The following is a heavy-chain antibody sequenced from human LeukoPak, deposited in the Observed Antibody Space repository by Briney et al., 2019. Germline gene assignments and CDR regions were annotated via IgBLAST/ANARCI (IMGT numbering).Heavy chain of an antibody. V-gene: IGHV1-69*04. CDR3: ARDRVGATNYFDY. J-gene: IGHJ4*02. D-gene: IGHD1-26*01. CDR2: IIPILGIA. Sequence: ASVKVSCKASGGTFSSYAISWVRQAPGQGLEWMGRIIPILGIANYAQKFQGRVTITADKSTSTAYMELSSLRSEDTAVYYCARDRVGATNYFDYWGQGTLVTVSS. CDR1: GGTFSSYA.